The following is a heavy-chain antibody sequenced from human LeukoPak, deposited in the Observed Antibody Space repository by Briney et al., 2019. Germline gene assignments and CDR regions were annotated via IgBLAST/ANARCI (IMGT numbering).Heavy chain of an antibody. D-gene: IGHD2-15*01. CDR3: AREGELGYCSGGSCLQATYFDY. J-gene: IGHJ4*02. CDR1: GGTFSSYA. Sequence: SVKVSCKASGGTFSSYAISWVRQAPGQGLEWMGRIIPILGIANYAQKFQGRVTITADKSTSTAYMELSSLRSEGTAVYYCAREGELGYCSGGSCLQATYFDYWGQGTLVTVSS. V-gene: IGHV1-69*04. CDR2: IIPILGIA.